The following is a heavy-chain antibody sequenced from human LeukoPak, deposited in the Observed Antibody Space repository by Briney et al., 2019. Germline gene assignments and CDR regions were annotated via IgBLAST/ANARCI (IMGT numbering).Heavy chain of an antibody. CDR2: ISGSGGST. CDR1: GFTFSRYG. Sequence: GGSLRLSCAASGFTFSRYGMSWVRQAPGKGLEWVSAISGSGGSTYYADSVKGRFTISRDNSKNTLYLQMNSLRAEDTAVYYCAKGISAVAGTPYFDYWGQGTLVTVSS. V-gene: IGHV3-23*01. D-gene: IGHD6-19*01. CDR3: AKGISAVAGTPYFDY. J-gene: IGHJ4*02.